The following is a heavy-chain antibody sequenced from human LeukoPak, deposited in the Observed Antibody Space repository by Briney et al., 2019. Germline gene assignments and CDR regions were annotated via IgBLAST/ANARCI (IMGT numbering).Heavy chain of an antibody. D-gene: IGHD4-17*01. J-gene: IGHJ4*02. V-gene: IGHV4-4*02. Sequence: SGTLSLTCAVSGGSISNSNWWSWVRQPPGKGLEWIGEIYHSGSTNYNPSLKSRVTISVDKSKNQFSLKLSSVTAADTAVYYCARMAADYGDYAHDYWGQGTLVTVSS. CDR2: IYHSGST. CDR3: ARMAADYGDYAHDY. CDR1: GGSISNSNW.